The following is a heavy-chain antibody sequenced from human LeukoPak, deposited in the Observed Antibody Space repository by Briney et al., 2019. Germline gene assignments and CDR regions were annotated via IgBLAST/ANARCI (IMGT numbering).Heavy chain of an antibody. CDR2: ISGSGGST. Sequence: GGSLRPSCAASGFTFSSYAMSWVRQAPGKGLEWVSGISGSGGSTYYADSVKGRFTIPRDNSKNTLYLQMNSLRAEDTAIYYCAKGGRGLYYFDYWGQGTLVTVSS. V-gene: IGHV3-23*01. CDR1: GFTFSSYA. D-gene: IGHD3-16*01. J-gene: IGHJ4*02. CDR3: AKGGRGLYYFDY.